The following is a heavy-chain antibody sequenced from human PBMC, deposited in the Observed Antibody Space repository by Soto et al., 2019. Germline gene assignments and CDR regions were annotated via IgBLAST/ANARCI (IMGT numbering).Heavy chain of an antibody. CDR2: IYYRRVT. J-gene: IGHJ6*02. V-gene: IGHV4-31*03. D-gene: IGHD3-16*01. CDR3: ARCLHYYGMYV. Sequence: NLSLTSNVSGGSLSSVACYWNWIRQRPGKGLEWIENIYYRRVTIYYPALKSRIIMSMDMSENQFSLKLTPATAADTDVDYLARCLHYYGMYVWGQGTTVTV. CDR1: GGSLSSVACY.